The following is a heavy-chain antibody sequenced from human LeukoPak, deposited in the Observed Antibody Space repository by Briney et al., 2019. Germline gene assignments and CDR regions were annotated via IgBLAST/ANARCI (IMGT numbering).Heavy chain of an antibody. J-gene: IGHJ3*02. V-gene: IGHV3-23*01. CDR2: ISGSGGNT. D-gene: IGHD3-22*01. CDR3: AKAKTMTHDAFDI. CDR1: GFTFSSYA. Sequence: GGSLRLSCAASGFTFSSYAMSCVRQAPGKGLEWVSAISGSGGNTYYADSVKGRFTISRDNSKNTLYLQMNSLRAEDTAVYYCAKAKTMTHDAFDIWGQGTMVTVS.